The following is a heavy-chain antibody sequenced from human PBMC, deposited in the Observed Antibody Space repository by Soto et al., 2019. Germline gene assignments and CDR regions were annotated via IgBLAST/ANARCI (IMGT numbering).Heavy chain of an antibody. CDR2: IYYSGST. D-gene: IGHD6-19*01. Sequence: QVQLQESGPGLVKPSETLSLTCTVSGGSISSYYWSWIRQPPGKGLEWIGYIYYSGSTNYNPSLKSRVTISVDTSKNQFSLKLSSVTAADTAVYYCARAKTGYSSGWYLVWFDPWGQGTLVTVSS. CDR1: GGSISSYY. J-gene: IGHJ5*02. V-gene: IGHV4-59*01. CDR3: ARAKTGYSSGWYLVWFDP.